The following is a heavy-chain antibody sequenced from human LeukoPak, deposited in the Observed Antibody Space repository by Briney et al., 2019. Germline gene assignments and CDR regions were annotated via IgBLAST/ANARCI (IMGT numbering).Heavy chain of an antibody. CDR3: ARERSSGYYDSSGVDY. Sequence: PSETLSLTCTVSGYSISSGYYWGWIRPPPGKGLEWIGSIYHTGSTYYNPSLKSRITISVDTSKNQFSLKLTSVTAADTAMYYCARERSSGYYDSSGVDYWGQGTLVAVSS. CDR1: GYSISSGYY. CDR2: IYHTGST. D-gene: IGHD3-22*01. V-gene: IGHV4-38-2*02. J-gene: IGHJ4*02.